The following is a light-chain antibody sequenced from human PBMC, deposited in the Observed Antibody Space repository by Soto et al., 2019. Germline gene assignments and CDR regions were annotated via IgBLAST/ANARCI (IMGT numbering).Light chain of an antibody. CDR3: QQYNSWPPIT. CDR1: ESVSRN. Sequence: EVVMTQSPATLSLSPVDIATLSCRVSESVSRNLAWYQQKPGQEPRLLIYDASTRATGIPDRFSGGGSGTEFTLTISSLQSEDFVVYYCQQYNSWPPITFGQGTRLEIK. V-gene: IGKV3-15*01. J-gene: IGKJ5*01. CDR2: DAS.